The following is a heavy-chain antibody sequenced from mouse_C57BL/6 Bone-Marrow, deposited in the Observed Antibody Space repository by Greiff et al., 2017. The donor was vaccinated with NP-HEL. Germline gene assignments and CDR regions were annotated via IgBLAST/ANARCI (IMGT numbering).Heavy chain of an antibody. D-gene: IGHD2-12*01. CDR2: INPNHGGT. CDR1: GYTFTDYN. CDR3: ARSAYYSYWDFDV. Sequence: EVQLQQSGPELVKPGASVQIPCKASGYTFTDYNMDWVKQSHGKSLEWLGDINPNHGGTIYNQKFKGKATLTVDKSSSTAYMELRSLTSEDTAVYYCARSAYYSYWDFDVWGTGTTVTVSS. V-gene: IGHV1-18*01. J-gene: IGHJ1*03.